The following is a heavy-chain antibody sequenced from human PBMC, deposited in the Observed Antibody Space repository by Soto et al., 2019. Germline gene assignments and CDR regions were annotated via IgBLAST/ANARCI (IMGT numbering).Heavy chain of an antibody. V-gene: IGHV1-18*01. D-gene: IGHD4-17*01. CDR1: GYTFTSYG. Sequence: ASVKVSCKASGYTFTSYGISWVRQAPGQGLEWMGWISAYNGNTKYAQKLQGRVTITRDTSTSTAYMELSSLRSEDTAAYYCATSHGDYGGDWYFDLWGRGTLVTVSS. CDR3: ATSHGDYGGDWYFDL. J-gene: IGHJ2*01. CDR2: ISAYNGNT.